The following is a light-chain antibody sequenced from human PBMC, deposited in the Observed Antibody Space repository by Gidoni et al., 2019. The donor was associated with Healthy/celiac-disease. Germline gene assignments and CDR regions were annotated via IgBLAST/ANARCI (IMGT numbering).Light chain of an antibody. V-gene: IGLV2-11*01. CDR3: CSYAGSYTWV. CDR1: SSDVGGSNY. CDR2: DVS. J-gene: IGLJ3*02. Sequence: QSALTQPRSVSGSPGPSVTISCTGTSSDVGGSNYVSWYQQHPGNAPKLMIYDVSKRPSGVPDRFSGSKSGNTASLTISGLQAEDEADYYCCSYAGSYTWVFGGGTKLTVL.